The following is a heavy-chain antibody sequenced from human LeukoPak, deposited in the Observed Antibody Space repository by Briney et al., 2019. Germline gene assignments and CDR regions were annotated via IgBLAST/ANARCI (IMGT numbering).Heavy chain of an antibody. D-gene: IGHD2-15*01. CDR3: ARVLGFYCSGGSCYPGAGPVVDH. CDR1: GYTFTSYG. CDR2: ISAYNGNT. Sequence: GASVTVSCKSSGYTFTSYGIRWVRQPRAQGLAWMGWISAYNGNTNHAQKIQGRVTVTTDTSTSTAYMELRSLISDDTTVYYCARVLGFYCSGGSCYPGAGPVVDHWGQGTLVTVSS. V-gene: IGHV1-18*01. J-gene: IGHJ5*02.